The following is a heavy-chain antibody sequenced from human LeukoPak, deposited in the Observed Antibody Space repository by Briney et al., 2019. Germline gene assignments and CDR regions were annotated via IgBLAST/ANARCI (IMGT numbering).Heavy chain of an antibody. CDR1: GGSFSGYY. D-gene: IGHD5/OR15-5a*01. Sequence: PSETLSLTCAVYGGSFSGYYWSWIRQPPGKGLEWIGEVNHSGSTNYNPSLKSRVTISVDTSKNQFSLKLSSVTAADTAVYYCARVSTWFDPWGQGTLVTVSS. J-gene: IGHJ5*02. CDR2: VNHSGST. CDR3: ARVSTWFDP. V-gene: IGHV4-34*01.